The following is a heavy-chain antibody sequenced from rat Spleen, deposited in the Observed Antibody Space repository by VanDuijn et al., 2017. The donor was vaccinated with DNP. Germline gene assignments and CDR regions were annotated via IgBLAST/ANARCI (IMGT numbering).Heavy chain of an antibody. CDR3: ARSGGVHYGLSLDY. CDR1: GFSITSSHR. J-gene: IGHJ2*01. V-gene: IGHV3-3*01. CDR2: INSAGIT. D-gene: IGHD1-6*01. Sequence: EVQLQESGPGLVKPSQSLSLTCSVTGFSITSSHRWNWIRTFPGDKLEWMGYINSAGITDYTPSLKSRISITRDTSKNQFFLQVNSVTTEDTATYYCARSGGVHYGLSLDYWGQGVMVTVSS.